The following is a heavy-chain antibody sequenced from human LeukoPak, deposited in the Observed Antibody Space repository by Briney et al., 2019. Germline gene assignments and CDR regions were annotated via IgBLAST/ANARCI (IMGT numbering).Heavy chain of an antibody. Sequence: ASVKVSCKASGYTFTSYGISWVRQAPGQGLEWMGWISAYNGNTNYAQKLQGRVTMTTDTSTSTAYMELRSLRSDDTAVYYCARVYPMVRGVYYNWFDPWGQGTLVTVSS. CDR3: ARVYPMVRGVYYNWFDP. V-gene: IGHV1-18*01. D-gene: IGHD3-10*01. CDR2: ISAYNGNT. CDR1: GYTFTSYG. J-gene: IGHJ5*02.